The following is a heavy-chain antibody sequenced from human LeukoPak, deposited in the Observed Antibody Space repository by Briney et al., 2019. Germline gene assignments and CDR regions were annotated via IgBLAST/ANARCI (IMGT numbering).Heavy chain of an antibody. Sequence: GGSLRLSCAASGFTFSSYGMHWVRQAPGKGLEWVTFIRYDGSNKYYADSVKGRFTISRDNSKNTLYLQMNSLRADDTAVYHCAKDREAAYCSSTSCYREDFDYWGQGTLVTVSS. CDR2: IRYDGSNK. CDR1: GFTFSSYG. D-gene: IGHD2-2*02. V-gene: IGHV3-30*02. CDR3: AKDREAAYCSSTSCYREDFDY. J-gene: IGHJ4*02.